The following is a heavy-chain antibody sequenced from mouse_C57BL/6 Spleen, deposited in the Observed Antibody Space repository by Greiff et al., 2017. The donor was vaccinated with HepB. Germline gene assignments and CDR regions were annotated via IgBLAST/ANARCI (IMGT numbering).Heavy chain of an antibody. V-gene: IGHV1-76*01. CDR2: IYPGSGNT. Sequence: QVQLKESGAELVRPGASVKLSCKASGYTFTDYYINWVKQRPGQGLEWIARIYPGSGNTYYNEKFKGKTTLTEEKSSSTAYMQLSSLTSEDSAVYCCARGNYYGSSYFYAMDYWGQGTSVTVAS. D-gene: IGHD1-1*01. CDR3: ARGNYYGSSYFYAMDY. J-gene: IGHJ4*01. CDR1: GYTFTDYY.